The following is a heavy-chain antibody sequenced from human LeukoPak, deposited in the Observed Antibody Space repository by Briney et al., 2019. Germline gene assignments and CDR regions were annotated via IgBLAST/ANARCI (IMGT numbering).Heavy chain of an antibody. CDR2: IYHSGST. Sequence: PSETLSLTCTVSGGSISSYYWSWIRQPPGRGLEWIGYIYHSGSTYYNPSLKSRVTISVDRSKNQFSLKLSSVNAADTAVYYCARESELLGRTWGQGTLVTVSS. D-gene: IGHD2-15*01. V-gene: IGHV4-59*12. J-gene: IGHJ4*02. CDR3: ARESELLGRT. CDR1: GGSISSYY.